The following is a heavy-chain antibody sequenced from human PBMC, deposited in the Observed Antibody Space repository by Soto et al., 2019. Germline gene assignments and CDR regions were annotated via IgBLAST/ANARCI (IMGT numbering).Heavy chain of an antibody. V-gene: IGHV3-7*01. J-gene: IGHJ5*02. D-gene: IGHD3-9*01. CDR3: VGVSLTGS. CDR2: IKEDGSDK. CDR1: GFPFSSYW. Sequence: EVHLVDSGGGLVQPGGSLRLSCVASGFPFSSYWMSWVRQAPGKGLEWVANIKEDGSDKYYVDSVKGRFPISRDNAKNSLYLQMNSLRVEDTAVYYCVGVSLTGSWGQGTLVAVSS.